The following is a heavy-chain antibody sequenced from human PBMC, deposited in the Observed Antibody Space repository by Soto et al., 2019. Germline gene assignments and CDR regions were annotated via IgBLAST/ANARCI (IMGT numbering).Heavy chain of an antibody. V-gene: IGHV3-11*01. CDR2: ISSSGSTI. J-gene: IGHJ3*01. D-gene: IGHD5-18*01. Sequence: GGSLRLSCAASGFTFSDYYTSWIRQAPGKGLEWVSYISSSGSTIYYADSVKGRFTISRDNAKNSLYLQMNSLRAEDTAVYYCARQLWSHDDFDVWGQVTKVTFSS. CDR3: ARQLWSHDDFDV. CDR1: GFTFSDYY.